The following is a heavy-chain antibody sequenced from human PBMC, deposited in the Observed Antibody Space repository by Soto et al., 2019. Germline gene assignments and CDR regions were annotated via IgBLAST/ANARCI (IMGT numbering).Heavy chain of an antibody. CDR3: ARDHLLSDYYYYGMDV. V-gene: IGHV4-61*01. CDR1: GGSVSSGSYY. CDR2: IYYSGST. D-gene: IGHD3-10*01. J-gene: IGHJ6*02. Sequence: SETLSLTCTVSGGSVSSGSYYWSWILQPPGKGLEWIGYIYYSGSTNYNPSLKSRVTISVDTSKNQFSLKLSSVTAADTAVYYCARDHLLSDYYYYGMDVWGQGTTVTVSS.